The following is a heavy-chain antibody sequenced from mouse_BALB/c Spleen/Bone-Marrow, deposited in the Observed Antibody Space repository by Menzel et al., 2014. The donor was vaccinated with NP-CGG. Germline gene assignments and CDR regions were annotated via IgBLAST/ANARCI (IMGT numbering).Heavy chain of an antibody. CDR1: GYTFTSYT. J-gene: IGHJ3*01. Sequence: VKLVESGAELARPGASVKMSCKASGYTFTSYTIQWVKQRPGQGLEWIGYINPSSGYTDYNQKFKDKTTLTADKSSNTAYMQLTSLTSEDSAVYSCAKDARAGGWFTYWGQGTLVTVSA. CDR3: AKDARAGGWFTY. V-gene: IGHV1-4*02. CDR2: INPSSGYT.